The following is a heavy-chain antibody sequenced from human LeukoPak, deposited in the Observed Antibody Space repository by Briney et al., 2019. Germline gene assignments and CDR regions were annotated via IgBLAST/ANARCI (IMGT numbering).Heavy chain of an antibody. CDR1: GFNFSSYD. Sequence: PGGSLRLSCAASGFNFSSYDMHWVRQAPGKGLEWVSFIWYDGSNKYYAESVKGRFTISRDNSKKILYLQMTSLRAEDTAVYYCAKDPVGITMIPWGQGTLVTVSS. CDR2: IWYDGSNK. V-gene: IGHV3-33*03. J-gene: IGHJ5*02. CDR3: AKDPVGITMIP. D-gene: IGHD3-22*01.